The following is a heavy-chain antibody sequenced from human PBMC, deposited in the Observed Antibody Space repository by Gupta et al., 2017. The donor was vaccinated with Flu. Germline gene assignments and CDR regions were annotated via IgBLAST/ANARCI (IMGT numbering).Heavy chain of an antibody. CDR1: GFTFSNYG. CDR3: AKEYTASTMVTITHRCWFDP. V-gene: IGHV3-30*18. Sequence: QVQLVESGGGVVQPGRSLRLSCAASGFTFSNYGMHWVRQAPGKGLEWVAVISYDGSNKNYADSVKGRFTISRDNSKNTLYLQMNSLGAEDTAVYSCAKEYTASTMVTITHRCWFDPWGQGTLVTVSS. CDR2: ISYDGSNK. D-gene: IGHD5-24*01. J-gene: IGHJ5*02.